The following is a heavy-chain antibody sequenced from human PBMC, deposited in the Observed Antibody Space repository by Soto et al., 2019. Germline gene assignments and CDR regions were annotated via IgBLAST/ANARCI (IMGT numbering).Heavy chain of an antibody. CDR1: GGTFSSYA. J-gene: IGHJ6*02. D-gene: IGHD3-3*01. CDR3: ARGLTIFGVVYGMDV. CDR2: IIPIFGTA. Sequence: GASVKVSCKASGGTFSSYAISWVRQAPGQGLEWKGGIIPIFGTANYAQKFQGRVTITADESTSTAYMELSSLRSEDTAVYYCARGLTIFGVVYGMDVWGQGTTVTVSS. V-gene: IGHV1-69*13.